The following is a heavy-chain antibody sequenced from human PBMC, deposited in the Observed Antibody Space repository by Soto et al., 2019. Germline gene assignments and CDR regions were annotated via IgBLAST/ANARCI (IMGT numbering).Heavy chain of an antibody. CDR1: GFTFSSYN. J-gene: IGHJ4*02. V-gene: IGHV3-21*04. CDR2: ISSTNKYI. CDR3: ATGAPGY. Sequence: GGSLRLSCAASGFTFSSYNMNWVRQAPGKGLEWVSSISSTNKYIYYTDSVKGRFTISRDNAKNSLYLQMNSLRAEETAVYYCATGAPGYWGQGTLVTVSS.